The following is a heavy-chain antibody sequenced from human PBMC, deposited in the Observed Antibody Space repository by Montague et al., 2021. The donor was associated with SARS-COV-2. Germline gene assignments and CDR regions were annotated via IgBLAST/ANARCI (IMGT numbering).Heavy chain of an antibody. V-gene: IGHV6-1*01. CDR1: GDSVPSNIAT. CDR2: TYYRSKWYN. D-gene: IGHD2-21*02. Sequence: CAISGDSVPSNIATWNWIRQSPSRGLEWLGRTYYRSKWYNDYAVSVKSRVIINPDTSNNRISLQLNSVTPEDTAVYYCARAYCGGDCCFYWYFDLWGRGTLVTVSS. CDR3: ARAYCGGDCCFYWYFDL. J-gene: IGHJ2*01.